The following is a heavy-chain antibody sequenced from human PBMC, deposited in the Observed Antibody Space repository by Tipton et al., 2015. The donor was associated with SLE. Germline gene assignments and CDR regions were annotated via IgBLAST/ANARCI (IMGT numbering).Heavy chain of an antibody. J-gene: IGHJ4*02. Sequence: TLSLTCTVSGGSISSGSYYWSWIRQPAGKGLEWIGRIYTSGSTNYNPSLKSRVTISVDTSKNQFSLKLSSVTAADTAVYDCARRDPTVTTYNFDYWGRGTLVTVSS. CDR3: ARRDPTVTTYNFDY. CDR1: GGSISSGSYY. CDR2: IYTSGST. V-gene: IGHV4-61*02. D-gene: IGHD4-17*01.